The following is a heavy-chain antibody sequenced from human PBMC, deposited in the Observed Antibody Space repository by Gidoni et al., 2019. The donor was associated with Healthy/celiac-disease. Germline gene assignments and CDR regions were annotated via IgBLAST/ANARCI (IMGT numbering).Heavy chain of an antibody. CDR1: GWSFSGYY. Sequence: QVQLQQWGAGLLKPSETLSLTCAVFGWSFSGYYWSWIRQPPGKGLEWIGEINHSGSTNYNPSLKSRVTISVDTSKNQFSLKLSSVTAADTAVYYCARVHSSGYYVRGYYGMDVWGQGTTVTVSS. J-gene: IGHJ6*02. V-gene: IGHV4-34*01. CDR2: INHSGST. CDR3: ARVHSSGYYVRGYYGMDV. D-gene: IGHD3-22*01.